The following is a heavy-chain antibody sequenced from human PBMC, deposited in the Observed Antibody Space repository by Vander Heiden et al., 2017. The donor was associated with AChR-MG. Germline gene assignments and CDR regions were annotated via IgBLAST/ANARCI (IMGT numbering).Heavy chain of an antibody. V-gene: IGHV4-34*01. D-gene: IGHD4-17*01. CDR3: ASSDYGDYKGNFDL. CDR1: GGSFSGYY. Sequence: QVQLQQWGAGLLKPSETLSLTCAVYGGSFSGYYWSWIRQPPGKGLEWIGEINHSGSTNYNPSLKSRVTISVDTSKNQFSLKLSSVTAADTAVYYCASSDYGDYKGNFDLWGRGTLVTVSS. J-gene: IGHJ2*01. CDR2: INHSGST.